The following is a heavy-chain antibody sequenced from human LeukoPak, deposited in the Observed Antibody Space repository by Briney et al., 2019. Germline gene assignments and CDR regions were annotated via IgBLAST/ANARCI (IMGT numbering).Heavy chain of an antibody. Sequence: ASVKVSCKASGYTFTSYGISWVRQAPGQRLEWMGWISAYNGNTNYAQKLQGSVTMTTDTSTSTAYMELRSLRSDDTAVYYCASATPSDTDYYGMDVWGQGTTVTVSS. D-gene: IGHD2-2*01. CDR1: GYTFTSYG. V-gene: IGHV1-18*01. J-gene: IGHJ6*02. CDR2: ISAYNGNT. CDR3: ASATPSDTDYYGMDV.